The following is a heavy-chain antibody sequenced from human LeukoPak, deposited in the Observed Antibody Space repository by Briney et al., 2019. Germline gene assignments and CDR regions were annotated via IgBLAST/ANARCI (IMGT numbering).Heavy chain of an antibody. V-gene: IGHV1-3*01. J-gene: IGHJ3*02. D-gene: IGHD3-10*01. CDR1: GYTFTSYA. CDR2: INAGNGNT. Sequence: GASVKVSCKASGYTFTSYAMHWVRQAPGQRLEWMGWINAGNGNTKYSQKFQGRVTITADESTSTAYMELRSLRSDDTAVYYCARGVLLWFGELLLSDYGKGPAFDIWGQGTMVTVSS. CDR3: ARGVLLWFGELLLSDYGKGPAFDI.